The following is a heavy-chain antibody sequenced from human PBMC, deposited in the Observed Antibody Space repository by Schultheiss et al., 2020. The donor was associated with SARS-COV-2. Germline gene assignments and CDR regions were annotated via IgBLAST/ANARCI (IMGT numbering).Heavy chain of an antibody. V-gene: IGHV4-39*01. CDR2: IYSGGNT. D-gene: IGHD5-18*01. CDR1: GDSFSGSTHH. J-gene: IGHJ5*02. CDR3: ARRIRQPKSWFDP. Sequence: SETLSLTCTVSGDSFSGSTHHWAWIRQPPGKGLEWLGSIYSGGNTYYNWSLRSRLTISVDTSKNQVSLTVNSVTAADTAVYYCARRIRQPKSWFDPWGQGVLVTVSS.